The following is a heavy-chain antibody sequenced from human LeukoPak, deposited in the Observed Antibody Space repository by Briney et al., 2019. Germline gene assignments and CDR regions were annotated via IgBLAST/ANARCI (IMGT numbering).Heavy chain of an antibody. CDR1: GFTFTTFA. CDR2: ISGRGDST. V-gene: IGHV3-23*01. J-gene: IGHJ4*02. CDR3: AKDRGY. Sequence: PGGSLRLSCAASGFTFTTFAMTWVRQAPGKGLEWVSAISGRGDSTYYADSVKGRFTISRDNSRDTLYLQMNSLRADDTAVYYCAKDRGYWGQGTLVTVSS.